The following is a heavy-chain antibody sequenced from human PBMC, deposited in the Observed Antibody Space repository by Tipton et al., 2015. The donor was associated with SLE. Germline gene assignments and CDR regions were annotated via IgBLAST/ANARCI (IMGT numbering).Heavy chain of an antibody. CDR3: AKDTDFDY. Sequence: SLRLSCAASGFSFTSYAMYWVRQAPGKGLEWVSLIYSAGSTSYADSVKGRFTVSRDTSKNTLYLQMNSLRAEDTAVYYCAKDTDFDYWGQGSLVTVSS. V-gene: IGHV3-23*03. CDR2: IYSAGST. J-gene: IGHJ4*02. CDR1: GFSFTSYA.